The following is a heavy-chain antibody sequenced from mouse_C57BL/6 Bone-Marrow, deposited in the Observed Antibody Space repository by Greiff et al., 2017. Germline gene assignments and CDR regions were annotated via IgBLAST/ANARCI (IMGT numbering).Heavy chain of an antibody. CDR1: GYAFSSSW. J-gene: IGHJ1*03. Sequence: VQLQQSGAELARPGASVKLSCKASGYAFSSSWMNWVKQRPGKGLEWIGRIYPGDGDTNYNGKFKGKATLTADKSSSTAYMQLSSLTSEDSAVYFCARGGDDYGYFDVWGTGTTVTVSS. CDR2: IYPGDGDT. D-gene: IGHD2-4*01. V-gene: IGHV1-82*01. CDR3: ARGGDDYGYFDV.